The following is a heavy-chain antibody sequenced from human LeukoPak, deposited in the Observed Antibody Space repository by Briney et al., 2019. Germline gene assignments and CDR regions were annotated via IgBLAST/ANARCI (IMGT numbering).Heavy chain of an antibody. J-gene: IGHJ3*02. CDR2: ISSSGSSI. D-gene: IGHD3-22*01. V-gene: IGHV3-48*03. CDR3: ARDSHKFDSSGYYPDAFDI. CDR1: GLTFSSYE. Sequence: PGGSLRLSCAASGLTFSSYEMNWVRQAPGKGLEWVSYISSSGSSIYYADSVKGRFTISRDNAKKSLYLHMHSLRAEGTAVYYCARDSHKFDSSGYYPDAFDIWGQGTMVTVSS.